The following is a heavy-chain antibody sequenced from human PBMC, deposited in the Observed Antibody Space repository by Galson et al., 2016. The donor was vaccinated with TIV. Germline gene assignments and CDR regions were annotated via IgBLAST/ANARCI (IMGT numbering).Heavy chain of an antibody. J-gene: IGHJ4*02. CDR2: MHPDSGHT. D-gene: IGHD7-27*01. CDR1: GYPLTNYD. Sequence: SVKVSCKASGYPLTNYDINWVRQTAGQGLEWLGWMHPDSGHTGYAQKFQGRVSMTRDTSISTAYMELRSLISEDTAVYYCARNVAQTGDFDDWGQGTLVTVSS. V-gene: IGHV1-8*01. CDR3: ARNVAQTGDFDD.